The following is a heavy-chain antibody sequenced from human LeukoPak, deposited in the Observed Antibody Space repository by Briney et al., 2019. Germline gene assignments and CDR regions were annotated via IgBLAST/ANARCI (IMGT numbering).Heavy chain of an antibody. V-gene: IGHV1-3*01. CDR1: GYTFTSYA. D-gene: IGHD6-13*01. Sequence: ASVKVSCKASGYTFTSYAMHWVRQAPGQRLEWMGWINAGNGNTKYSQKFQGRVTITRDTSASTAYMELSSLRSEDTAVYYCARAGLVGSSWYTVGGNNWFDPWGQGTLVTVSS. CDR3: ARAGLVGSSWYTVGGNNWFDP. CDR2: INAGNGNT. J-gene: IGHJ5*02.